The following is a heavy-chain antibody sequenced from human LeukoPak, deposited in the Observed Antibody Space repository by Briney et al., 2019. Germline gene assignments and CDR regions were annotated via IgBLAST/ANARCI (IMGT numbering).Heavy chain of an antibody. Sequence: GGSLRLSCAASGFTFSSYDMHWVRQATGKGLEWVSAIGTASDTYYPGSVKGRFTISRENAKNSLYLQMNSLRAGDTAVYYCARASPDLGFLDYWGQGTLVTVSS. V-gene: IGHV3-13*01. CDR1: GFTFSSYD. CDR3: ARASPDLGFLDY. CDR2: IGTASDT. J-gene: IGHJ4*02. D-gene: IGHD3-16*01.